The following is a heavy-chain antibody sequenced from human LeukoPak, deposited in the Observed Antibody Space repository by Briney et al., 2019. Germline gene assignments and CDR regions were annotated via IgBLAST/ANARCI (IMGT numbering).Heavy chain of an antibody. CDR2: IRYDGSNK. CDR1: GFTFSSYW. CDR3: AKGTCYSGSCADY. D-gene: IGHD1-26*01. V-gene: IGHV3-30*02. J-gene: IGHJ4*02. Sequence: PGGSLRLSCAASGFTFSSYWMSWVRQAPGKGLEWVAFIRYDGSNKYYADSVKGRFTISRDNSKNTLYLQMNSLRAEDTAVYYCAKGTCYSGSCADYWGQGTLVTVSS.